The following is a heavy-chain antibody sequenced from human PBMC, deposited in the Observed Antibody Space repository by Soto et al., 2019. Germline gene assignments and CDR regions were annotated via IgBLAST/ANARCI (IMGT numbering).Heavy chain of an antibody. CDR2: ISAYNGNT. Sequence: ASVKVSCKASGYTFTSYGISWVRQAPGQGLEWMGWISAYNGNTNYAQKLQGRVTMTTDTSTSTAYMELRSLRSDDTAVYYCAARSYDYIWGSYRYVGRQNYFDYWGQGTLVTVSS. D-gene: IGHD3-16*02. J-gene: IGHJ4*02. V-gene: IGHV1-18*01. CDR3: AARSYDYIWGSYRYVGRQNYFDY. CDR1: GYTFTSYG.